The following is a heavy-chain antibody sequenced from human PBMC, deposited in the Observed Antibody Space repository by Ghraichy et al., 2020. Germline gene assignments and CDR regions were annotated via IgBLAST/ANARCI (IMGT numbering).Heavy chain of an antibody. V-gene: IGHV4-39*07. CDR2: ISYSGSS. CDR3: ARLGLAAAGTGETIDY. D-gene: IGHD6-13*01. J-gene: IGHJ4*02. Sequence: SETLSLTCTVSGGPISSRNYYWGWIRQPPGKGLQWIGSISYSGSSYFNPSLKSRVTISADTSKNQFSLKLSSLTAADTAIYYCARLGLAAAGTGETIDYWGQGTLVTVSS. CDR1: GGPISSRNYY.